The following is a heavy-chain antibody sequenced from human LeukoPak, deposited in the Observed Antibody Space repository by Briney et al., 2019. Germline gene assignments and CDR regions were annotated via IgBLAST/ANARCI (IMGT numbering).Heavy chain of an antibody. CDR3: ARGNSSSWYGNYYYYYGMDV. J-gene: IGHJ6*02. V-gene: IGHV1-69*04. D-gene: IGHD6-13*01. CDR2: IIPILGIA. CDR1: GGTFSSCA. Sequence: SVKVSCKASGGTFSSCAISWVRQAPGQGLEWMGRIIPILGIANYAQKFQGRVTITADKSTSTAYMELSSLRSEDTAVYYCARGNSSSWYGNYYYYYGMDVWGQGTTVTVSS.